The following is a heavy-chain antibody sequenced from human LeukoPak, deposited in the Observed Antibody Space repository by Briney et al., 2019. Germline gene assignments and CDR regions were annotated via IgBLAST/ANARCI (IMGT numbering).Heavy chain of an antibody. D-gene: IGHD6-19*01. J-gene: IGHJ1*01. Sequence: GGSLRLSCAASGFTFSSYAMSWVRQAPGKGLEWVSAISGSGGSTYYADSVKGRFTISRDNSKNTLYLQMNSLRAEDTAVYYCAKDLHSSGWSEYFQHWGQGTLVIVSS. V-gene: IGHV3-23*01. CDR2: ISGSGGST. CDR3: AKDLHSSGWSEYFQH. CDR1: GFTFSSYA.